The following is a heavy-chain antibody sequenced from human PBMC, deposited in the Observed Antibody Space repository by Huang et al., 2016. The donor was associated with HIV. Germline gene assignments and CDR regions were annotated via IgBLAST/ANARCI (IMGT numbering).Heavy chain of an antibody. J-gene: IGHJ6*02. V-gene: IGHV3-9*01. Sequence: EVQLVESGGGWVQLGRSRRLSCVVSGFTFAGYAMHWVRPDPCKGPGWVTGINWTSGNNGYADSVRGRFTISRDNAENSLYLQMNSLRADDTALYYCGKDNGRDYYYGMDAWGRGTTVIVSS. CDR2: INWTSGNN. CDR3: GKDNGRDYYYGMDA. CDR1: GFTFAGYA.